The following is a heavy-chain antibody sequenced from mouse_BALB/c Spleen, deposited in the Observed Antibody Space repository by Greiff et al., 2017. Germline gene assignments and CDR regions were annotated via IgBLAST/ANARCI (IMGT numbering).Heavy chain of an antibody. CDR2: ISSGGST. V-gene: IGHV5-6-5*01. CDR3: ARGYGNYVPFAY. J-gene: IGHJ3*01. CDR1: GFTFSSYA. Sequence: EVKLVESGGGLVKPGGSLKLSCAASGFTFSSYAMSWVRQTPEKRLEWVASISSGGSTYYPDSVKGRFTISRDNARNILYLQMSSLRSEDTAMYYCARGYGNYVPFAYWGQGTLVTVSA. D-gene: IGHD2-1*01.